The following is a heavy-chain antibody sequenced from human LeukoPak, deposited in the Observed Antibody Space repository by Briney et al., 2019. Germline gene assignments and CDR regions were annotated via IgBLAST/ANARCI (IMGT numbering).Heavy chain of an antibody. CDR3: ARDLMGATHYFQH. V-gene: IGHV3-74*01. J-gene: IGHJ1*01. D-gene: IGHD1-26*01. CDR2: IDGGGSNT. Sequence: PGGSLRLSCVVSGFTFSTYWMHWVRQGPGKGLVWVSRIDGGGSNTLYADSVRGRFTISRDNAKNSLHLQMNSLRAEDTAVYYCARDLMGATHYFQHWGQGTLVTVSS. CDR1: GFTFSTYW.